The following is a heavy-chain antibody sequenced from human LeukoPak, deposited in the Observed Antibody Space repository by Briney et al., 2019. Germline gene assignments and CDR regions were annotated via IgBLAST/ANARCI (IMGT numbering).Heavy chain of an antibody. CDR2: ITGSGGNT. CDR3: AKWGDYDVLTGSYVSDY. CDR1: GFTFSNYA. D-gene: IGHD3-9*01. Sequence: PGGSLRLSCAASGFTFSNYAMSWVRQAPEKGLEWVSAITGSGGNTYYADSVKGRFTISRDNSKNTVFLQMNSLRAEDTAVYYCAKWGDYDVLTGSYVSDYWSQGTLVTVPS. J-gene: IGHJ4*02. V-gene: IGHV3-23*01.